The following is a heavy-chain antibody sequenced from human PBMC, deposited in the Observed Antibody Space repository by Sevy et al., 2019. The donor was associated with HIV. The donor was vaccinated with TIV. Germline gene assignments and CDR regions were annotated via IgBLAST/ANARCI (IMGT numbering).Heavy chain of an antibody. V-gene: IGHV4-31*03. Sequence: SETLSLTCTVSGGSISSGGYYWSWIRQHPGKGLEWIGYIYYSGSTYYNPSLKGRVTISVDTSKNQFSLKLSSVTAADTAVYYCATLAYCGNDWYPEGFGPWGQGTLVTVSS. D-gene: IGHD2-21*02. CDR2: IYYSGST. CDR1: GGSISSGGYY. CDR3: ATLAYCGNDWYPEGFGP. J-gene: IGHJ5*02.